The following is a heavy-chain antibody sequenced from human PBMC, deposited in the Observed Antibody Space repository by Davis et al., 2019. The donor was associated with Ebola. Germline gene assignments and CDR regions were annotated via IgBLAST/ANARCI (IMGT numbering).Heavy chain of an antibody. Sequence: GSLRLSCAVYGGSFSGYYWSWVRQPPGKGLEWIGEIYHSGSTNYNPSLKSRVTISVDTSKNQFSLKLSSVTAADTAVYYCASRNYVDLYYGMDVWGQGTTVTVSS. CDR3: ASRNYVDLYYGMDV. CDR2: IYHSGST. D-gene: IGHD1-7*01. CDR1: GGSFSGYY. J-gene: IGHJ6*02. V-gene: IGHV4-34*01.